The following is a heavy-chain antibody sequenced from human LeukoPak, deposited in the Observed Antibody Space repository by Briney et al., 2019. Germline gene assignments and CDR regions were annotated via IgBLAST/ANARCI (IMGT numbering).Heavy chain of an antibody. J-gene: IGHJ5*02. V-gene: IGHV3-21*01. CDR1: GFTFSNYS. CDR2: ISSSSSYI. Sequence: SGGSLRLSCAAYGFTFSNYSMNWVRQAPGKGLEWVSSISSSSSYIYYADSVKGRFTISRDNAKNSLYLQMNSLRAKDTAVYYCARAGYCSSTSCFSGNWFDPWGQGTLVTVSS. CDR3: ARAGYCSSTSCFSGNWFDP. D-gene: IGHD2-2*01.